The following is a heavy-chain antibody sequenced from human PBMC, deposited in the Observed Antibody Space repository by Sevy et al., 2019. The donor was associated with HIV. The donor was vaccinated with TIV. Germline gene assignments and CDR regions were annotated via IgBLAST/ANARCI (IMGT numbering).Heavy chain of an antibody. CDR2: FYYTGTT. V-gene: IGHV4-39*01. CDR3: ARSMAYADSPLNFWFDP. CDR1: GASISRTFYF. Sequence: SETLSLTCSVSGASISRTFYFWGWIRQPPGKGLEWIANFYYTGTTYYNPSLKSRVTLSVDMSENQLFLKLSSVTAADTAVYYCARSMAYADSPLNFWFDPWGQGTLVTVSS. J-gene: IGHJ5*02. D-gene: IGHD4-17*01.